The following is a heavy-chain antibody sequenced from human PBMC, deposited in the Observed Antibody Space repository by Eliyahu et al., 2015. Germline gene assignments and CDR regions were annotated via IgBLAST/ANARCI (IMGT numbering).Heavy chain of an antibody. J-gene: IGHJ3*01. D-gene: IGHD2-15*01. CDR2: INSDGMHT. V-gene: IGHV3-74*01. Sequence: EVQLVESGGGLVQPGESLRLSXAXXXFTFSYHWXHWVRQAPGKGLGWVSRINSDGMHTNYADSVKGRFTISRDNAKNTLSLQMNSLSAEDTAVYFCARDSGGDDSFDVWGQGTMVTVSS. CDR3: ARDSGGDDSFDV. CDR1: XFTFSYHW.